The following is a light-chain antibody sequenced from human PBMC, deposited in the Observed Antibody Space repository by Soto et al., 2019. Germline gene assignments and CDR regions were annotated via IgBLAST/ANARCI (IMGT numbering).Light chain of an antibody. V-gene: IGKV3-15*01. CDR1: QSVSSN. Sequence: EIVMTQSPATLSVSPGERATLSCRASQSVSSNLAWYQQKPGQAPRLLIYGASTRATGIPARFGGSWSGTEFTLTISSLQSEDFAVYYCQQYNNWPFTFGPGTKVDIK. CDR3: QQYNNWPFT. CDR2: GAS. J-gene: IGKJ3*01.